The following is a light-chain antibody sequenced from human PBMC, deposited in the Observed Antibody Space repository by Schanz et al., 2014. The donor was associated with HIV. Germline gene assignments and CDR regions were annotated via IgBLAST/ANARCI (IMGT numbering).Light chain of an antibody. J-gene: IGLJ2*01. Sequence: QSVLTQPASVSGSPGQSITISCTGTSSDVGSYNLVSWYQQHPGKAPKLMIYEGSKRPSGVPDRFSGSKSGNTASLTISGLQAEDEADYYCNSFAGSNNLVVFGGGTKLTVL. CDR2: EGS. CDR3: NSFAGSNNLVV. V-gene: IGLV2-14*02. CDR1: SSDVGSYNL.